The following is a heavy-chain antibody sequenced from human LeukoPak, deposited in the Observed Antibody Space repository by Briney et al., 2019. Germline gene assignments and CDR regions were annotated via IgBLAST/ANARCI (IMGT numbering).Heavy chain of an antibody. CDR1: GFTFSSYS. CDR2: ISSSSSYI. V-gene: IGHV3-21*01. Sequence: GGSLRLSCAASGFTFSSYSMNWVRQAPGKGLEWVSSISSSSSYIYYADSVKGRFTISRDNAKNSLYLQMDSLRDEDTAVYYCASPPGTGFDYWGQGTLVTVSS. CDR3: ASPPGTGFDY. D-gene: IGHD1-14*01. J-gene: IGHJ4*02.